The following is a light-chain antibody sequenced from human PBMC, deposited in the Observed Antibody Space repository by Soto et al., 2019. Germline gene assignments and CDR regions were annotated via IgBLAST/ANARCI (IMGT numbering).Light chain of an antibody. V-gene: IGKV1-39*01. CDR2: GAS. CDR1: QYIGDF. CDR3: QESFFTLGT. J-gene: IGKJ1*01. Sequence: DIQMTQSPSSLSASVGDRVTITCRASQYIGDFLNWYQQTPGKDPKLLIFGASNLHIGVPSRFSGSGSGTEFTLTINNLLREDFATYYCQESFFTLGTFGRGTKVEI.